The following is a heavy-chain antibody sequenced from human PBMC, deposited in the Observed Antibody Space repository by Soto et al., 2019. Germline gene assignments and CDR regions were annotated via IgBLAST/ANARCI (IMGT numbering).Heavy chain of an antibody. CDR1: GFTFSSYS. Sequence: PGGSLRLSCAASGFTFSSYSMNWVRQAPGKGLEWVSYISSSSSTIYYADSVKGRFTISRDNAKNSLYLQMNSLRDEDTAVYYCARDVVTMIVVVGGAYGMDVWGQGTTVTVSS. V-gene: IGHV3-48*02. J-gene: IGHJ6*02. CDR3: ARDVVTMIVVVGGAYGMDV. CDR2: ISSSSSTI. D-gene: IGHD3-22*01.